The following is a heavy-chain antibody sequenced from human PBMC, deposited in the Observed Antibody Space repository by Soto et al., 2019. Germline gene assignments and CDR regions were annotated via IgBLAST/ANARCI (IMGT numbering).Heavy chain of an antibody. J-gene: IGHJ6*02. CDR1: GGTFSSYA. CDR2: IIPIFGTA. CDR3: ARVYDYGGTTIDI. D-gene: IGHD4-17*01. V-gene: IGHV1-69*13. Sequence: SVKVSCKASGGTFSSYAISWVRQAPGQGLEWMGGIIPIFGTANYAQKFQGRVTITADESTSTAYMELSSLRSEDTAVYYCARVYDYGGTTIDIWGQGTTVTVSS.